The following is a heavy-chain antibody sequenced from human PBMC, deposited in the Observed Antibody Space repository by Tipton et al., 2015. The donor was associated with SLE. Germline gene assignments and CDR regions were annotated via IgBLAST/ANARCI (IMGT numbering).Heavy chain of an antibody. CDR1: GGSINSGNYY. CDR2: VYTTGST. J-gene: IGHJ3*02. V-gene: IGHV4-61*02. D-gene: IGHD3-22*01. Sequence: TLSLTCTVSGGSINSGNYYWSWIRRPAGRGLEWIGRVYTTGSTHYHPSLPSLKNRVTISIDTSRNQFFLRLRSVTAADTAVYYCARAEQYYFDKSGYFPHAFDIWGPGTVATVSS. CDR3: ARAEQYYFDKSGYFPHAFDI.